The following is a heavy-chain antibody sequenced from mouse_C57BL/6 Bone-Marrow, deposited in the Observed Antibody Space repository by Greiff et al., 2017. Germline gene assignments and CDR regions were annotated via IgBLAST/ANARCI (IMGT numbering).Heavy chain of an antibody. Sequence: DVKLVESGGDLVKPGGSLKLSCAASGFTFSSYGMSWVRQTPDKRLEWVATISSGGSYTYYPDSVKGRFTISRDNAKNTLYLQMSSLKSEDTAMYYGARQGYWAYWGQGTLVTVSA. D-gene: IGHD1-1*01. CDR3: ARQGYWAY. CDR2: ISSGGSYT. J-gene: IGHJ3*01. V-gene: IGHV5-6*02. CDR1: GFTFSSYG.